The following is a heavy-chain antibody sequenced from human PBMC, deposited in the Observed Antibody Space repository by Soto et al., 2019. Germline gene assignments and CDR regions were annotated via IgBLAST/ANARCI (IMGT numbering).Heavy chain of an antibody. Sequence: PSETLSLTCAVYGGSFSGYYWSWIRQPPGKGLEWIGEINHSGSTNYNPSLKSRVTISVDTSKNQFSLKLSSVTAADTAVYYCAREKAAAGPDYWGQGTLVT. D-gene: IGHD6-13*01. J-gene: IGHJ4*02. V-gene: IGHV4-34*01. CDR3: AREKAAAGPDY. CDR1: GGSFSGYY. CDR2: INHSGST.